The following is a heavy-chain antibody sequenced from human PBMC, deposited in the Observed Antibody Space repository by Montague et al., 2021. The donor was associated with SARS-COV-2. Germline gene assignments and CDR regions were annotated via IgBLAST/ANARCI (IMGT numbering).Heavy chain of an antibody. J-gene: IGHJ4*02. CDR2: ISTSSSTI. CDR1: GFTFSSYS. D-gene: IGHD3-3*01. Sequence: SLRLSCAASGFTFSSYSMNWVRQAPGKGLEWVSFISTSSSTIYYAVSVKGRFTISRDNAKNSLYLQMNSLRDEDTAVYYCARDGGTITIFGVLSMLRYFDYWGQGALVTVSS. V-gene: IGHV3-48*02. CDR3: ARDGGTITIFGVLSMLRYFDY.